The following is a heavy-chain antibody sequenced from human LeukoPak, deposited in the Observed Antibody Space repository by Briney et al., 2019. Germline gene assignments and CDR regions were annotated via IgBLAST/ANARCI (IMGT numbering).Heavy chain of an antibody. V-gene: IGHV4-4*07. CDR3: ARDSLSRRAYYYYMDV. J-gene: IGHJ6*03. CDR1: GGSISSYY. Sequence: SETLSLTCTVSGGSISSYYWSWIRQPAGKGLEWIGRIYTSGSTNYNPSLKSRVTMSVDTSKNQFSLKLSSVAAADTAVYYCARDSLSRRAYYYYMDVWGKGTTVTVSS. CDR2: IYTSGST. D-gene: IGHD3-9*01.